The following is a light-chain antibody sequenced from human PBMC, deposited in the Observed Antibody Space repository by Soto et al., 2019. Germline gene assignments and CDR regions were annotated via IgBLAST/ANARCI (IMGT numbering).Light chain of an antibody. CDR3: QSYDSSLSGYV. CDR1: SSNIGVGYD. V-gene: IGLV1-40*01. Sequence: QSVLTQSPSVSGAPGQRGTISCTGSSSNIGVGYDVQWYQQPPGTAPKLLIYINNKRPSGVPDRFSGSKSGTSASLAITGLQADDEADYYCQSYDSSLSGYVFGTGTKVTVL. CDR2: INN. J-gene: IGLJ1*01.